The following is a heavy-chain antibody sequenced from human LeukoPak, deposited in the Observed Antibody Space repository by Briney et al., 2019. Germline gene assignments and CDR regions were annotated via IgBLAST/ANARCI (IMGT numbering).Heavy chain of an antibody. CDR1: GGTFSSYA. D-gene: IGHD6-13*01. CDR2: IIPIFGTA. CDR3: ARGDYSSSWSVYYYYYYGMDV. V-gene: IGHV1-69*01. Sequence: ASVKVSCKASGGTFSSYAISWVRQAPGQGLEWMGGIIPIFGTANYAQKFQGRVTITADESTSTAYMELSSLRSEDTAVYYCARGDYSSSWSVYYYYYYGMDVWGQGTTVTVSS. J-gene: IGHJ6*02.